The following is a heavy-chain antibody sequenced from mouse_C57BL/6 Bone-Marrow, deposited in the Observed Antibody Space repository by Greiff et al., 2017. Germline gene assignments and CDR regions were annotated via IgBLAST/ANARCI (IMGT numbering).Heavy chain of an antibody. D-gene: IGHD2-4*01. CDR3: AFMITTLELYAMDY. Sequence: EVQLQESGPGLVKPSQSLSLTCSVTGYSITSGYYWNWIRQFPGNKLEWMGYISYDGSNNYNPSLKNRISITRDTSKNQFFLKLNSVTTEDTATYYCAFMITTLELYAMDYWGQGTSVTVSS. J-gene: IGHJ4*01. CDR1: GYSITSGYY. CDR2: ISYDGSN. V-gene: IGHV3-6*01.